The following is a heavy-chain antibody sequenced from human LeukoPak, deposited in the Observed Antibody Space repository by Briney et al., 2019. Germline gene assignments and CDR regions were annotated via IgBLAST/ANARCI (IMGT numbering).Heavy chain of an antibody. CDR1: GFTVSSKS. CDR2: IYSGSTT. J-gene: IGHJ4*02. Sequence: PGGSLILSWAASGFTVSSKSMGWVGKAPGKGLEWVSVIYSGSTTYYPDSVKGRFTISRDDSKNTLYLQMNSLRAEDTAVYYCATIAVTGGYFDCWGQGTLVAVSS. V-gene: IGHV3-66*01. CDR3: ATIAVTGGYFDC. D-gene: IGHD6-19*01.